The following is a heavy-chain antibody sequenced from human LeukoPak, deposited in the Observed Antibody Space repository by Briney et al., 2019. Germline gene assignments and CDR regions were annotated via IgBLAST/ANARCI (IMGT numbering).Heavy chain of an antibody. J-gene: IGHJ6*04. CDR3: ARSGYCSGGSCYSNYYYGMDV. CDR2: IIPIFGTA. CDR1: GGTFSSYA. V-gene: IGHV1-69*01. Sequence: SVKVSCKASGGTFSSYAISWVRQAPGQGLEWMGGIIPIFGTANYAQKFQGRVTITADESTSTAYMELSSLRSEDTAVYYCARSGYCSGGSCYSNYYYGMDVWGKGTTVAVSS. D-gene: IGHD2-15*01.